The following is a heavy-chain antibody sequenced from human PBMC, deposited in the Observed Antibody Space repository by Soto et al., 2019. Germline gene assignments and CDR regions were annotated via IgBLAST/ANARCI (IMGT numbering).Heavy chain of an antibody. Sequence: EVQLVESGGGLVQPGGSLRLSCAASGFTFSSYSMNWVRQAPGKGLEWVSYISSSSSTIYYADSVKGRFTISRDNAKNSLYLQMNSLRAEDTAVYYCARDSAYCSGGSCYFDYWGQGTLVTVSS. D-gene: IGHD2-15*01. CDR3: ARDSAYCSGGSCYFDY. CDR2: ISSSSSTI. J-gene: IGHJ4*02. CDR1: GFTFSSYS. V-gene: IGHV3-48*01.